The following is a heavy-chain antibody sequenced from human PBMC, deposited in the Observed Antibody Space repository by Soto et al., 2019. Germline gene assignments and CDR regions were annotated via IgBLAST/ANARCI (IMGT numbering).Heavy chain of an antibody. Sequence: ASVKVSCKASGYTFTSYAMHWVRQAPGQRLEWMGWFNAEDGKTNYAQKFQGRVTMTEDTSTDTAYMELSSLRAEDTAVYYCARRGTVYYGSGKYYYGMDVWGQGTTVTVSS. D-gene: IGHD3-10*01. CDR1: GYTFTSYA. V-gene: IGHV1-3*01. CDR3: ARRGTVYYGSGKYYYGMDV. CDR2: FNAEDGKT. J-gene: IGHJ6*02.